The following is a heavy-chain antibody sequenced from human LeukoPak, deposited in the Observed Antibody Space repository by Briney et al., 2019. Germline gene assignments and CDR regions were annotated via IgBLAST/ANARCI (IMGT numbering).Heavy chain of an antibody. J-gene: IGHJ4*02. Sequence: SETLSLTCTVSGGSISSYYWSWIRQPPGKRLEWIGHIYYSGSTNYNPSLKSRVTISVDTSKNQFSLKLSYVTAADTAVYYCASRSSIWSGYQDTLYYFDSWGQGTLVTVSS. D-gene: IGHD3-3*01. CDR3: ASRSSIWSGYQDTLYYFDS. V-gene: IGHV4-59*01. CDR1: GGSISSYY. CDR2: IYYSGST.